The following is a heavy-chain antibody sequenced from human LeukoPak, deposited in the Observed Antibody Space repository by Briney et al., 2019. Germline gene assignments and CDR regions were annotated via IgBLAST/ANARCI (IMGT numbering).Heavy chain of an antibody. J-gene: IGHJ6*03. CDR3: ARPTWTNYMDV. Sequence: GWSLRLSCAASGFTLSSSEMNWVRQAPGKGLEWVSYISRSGSTIFYADSVKGRFTISRDNAKNSVSLQMNSLRAEDTAVYFCARPTWTNYMDVWGKGTAVTISS. CDR2: ISRSGSTI. D-gene: IGHD3/OR15-3a*01. CDR1: GFTLSSSE. V-gene: IGHV3-48*03.